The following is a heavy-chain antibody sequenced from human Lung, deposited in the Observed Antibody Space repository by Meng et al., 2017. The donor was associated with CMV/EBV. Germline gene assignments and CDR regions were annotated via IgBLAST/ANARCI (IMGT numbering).Heavy chain of an antibody. V-gene: IGHV3-30*02. D-gene: IGHD3-22*01. CDR2: IRYDGSNK. CDR1: GFTFSSYG. J-gene: IGHJ4*02. Sequence: GGSLRLXCAASGFTFSSYGMHWVRQAPGKGLEWVAFIRYDGSNKYYADSVKGRFTISRDNSKNTLYLQMNSLRAEDTAVYYCAKDPNPHYYDSSGLDYWGQGKXVNGYS. CDR3: AKDPNPHYYDSSGLDY.